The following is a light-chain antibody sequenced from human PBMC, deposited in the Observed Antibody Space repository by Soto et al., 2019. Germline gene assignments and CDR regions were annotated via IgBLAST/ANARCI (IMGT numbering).Light chain of an antibody. CDR1: SSNIGSNT. Sequence: QSVLSQPPSASGTPGQRVTISCSGSSSNIGSNTVSWYLQFPGTAPKLLIYFNIQRPSGVPDRFSGSKSGTSASLAISGLQSEDEADYYCAAWDDSLNGYVFGTGTKVTVL. CDR2: FNI. V-gene: IGLV1-44*01. CDR3: AAWDDSLNGYV. J-gene: IGLJ1*01.